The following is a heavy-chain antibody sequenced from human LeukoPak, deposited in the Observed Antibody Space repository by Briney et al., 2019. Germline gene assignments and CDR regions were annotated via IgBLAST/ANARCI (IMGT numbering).Heavy chain of an antibody. D-gene: IGHD4-17*01. CDR2: ILYDGNNK. CDR1: GFSFRSYG. V-gene: IGHV3-30*03. Sequence: PGTSLRLSCAASGFSFRSYGMHWVRQAPGKGPEWVADILYDGNNKYYADSVKGRFTISRDNSKNTLFLEMNSLRAEDTAVYYCAGYDYGDLGPLQYWGQGALVTVSS. CDR3: AGYDYGDLGPLQY. J-gene: IGHJ4*02.